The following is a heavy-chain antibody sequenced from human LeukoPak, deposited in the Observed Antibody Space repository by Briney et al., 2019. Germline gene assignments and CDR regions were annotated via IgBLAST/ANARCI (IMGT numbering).Heavy chain of an antibody. V-gene: IGHV3-30*04. D-gene: IGHD2-2*01. J-gene: IGHJ6*04. Sequence: GRSLRLSCASSGFTFSSYAMHWVRQPPGKGLECVAVISYDGSNKYYADSVKGRFTISRDNSKNTLYLQMNSLRAEDTAVYYCARSGYQLYYYYYGMDVWGKGTTVTVSS. CDR1: GFTFSSYA. CDR2: ISYDGSNK. CDR3: ARSGYQLYYYYYGMDV.